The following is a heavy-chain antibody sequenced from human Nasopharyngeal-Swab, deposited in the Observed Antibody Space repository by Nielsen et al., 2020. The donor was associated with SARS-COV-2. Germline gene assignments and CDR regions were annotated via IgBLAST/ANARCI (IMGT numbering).Heavy chain of an antibody. V-gene: IGHV3-7*01. J-gene: IGHJ3*02. CDR2: IKKDGSDK. Sequence: GESPKIPCAASGLTFTNSWMRWVRQAPGKGLEWVANIKKDGSDKYYVDSVKGRFTISRDNAKNSLELQINNLRVEETAVYYCGRGGKLGALDIWGQGTMVTVSS. D-gene: IGHD3-16*01. CDR1: GLTFTNSW. CDR3: GRGGKLGALDI.